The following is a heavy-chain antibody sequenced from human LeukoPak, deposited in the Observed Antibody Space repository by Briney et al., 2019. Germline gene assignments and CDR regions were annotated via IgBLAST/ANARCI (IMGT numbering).Heavy chain of an antibody. CDR3: ARDRVAAAEGLDY. V-gene: IGHV4-59*01. D-gene: IGHD6-13*01. Sequence: KPSETLSLTCTVSGGSISSYYWSWIRQPPGKGLEWIGYIYYSGSTNYNPSLKSRVTISVDTSKNQFSLKLSSVTAADTAVYYCARDRVAAAEGLDYWGQGTLVTVSS. J-gene: IGHJ4*02. CDR2: IYYSGST. CDR1: GGSISSYY.